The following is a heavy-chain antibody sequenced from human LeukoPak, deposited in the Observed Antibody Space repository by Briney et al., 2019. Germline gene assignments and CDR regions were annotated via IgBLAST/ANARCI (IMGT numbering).Heavy chain of an antibody. CDR1: GFTFTDHY. D-gene: IGHD2-2*02. V-gene: IGHV3-72*01. CDR3: ARAQYFTTTTCYKTWDY. CDR2: TRNKPNSYST. J-gene: IGHJ4*02. Sequence: GGSLRLSXAASGFTFTDHYMDWVRQAPGKGLEWVARTRNKPNSYSTEYAASVKGRFTISRDVSKNSVYLQMNSLETEDTAVYYCARAQYFTTTTCYKTWDYWGQGTLVTVYS.